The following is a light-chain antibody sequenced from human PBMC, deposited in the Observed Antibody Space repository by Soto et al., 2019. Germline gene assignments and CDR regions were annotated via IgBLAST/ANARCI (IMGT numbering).Light chain of an antibody. CDR2: GSY. J-gene: IGKJ1*01. Sequence: EIVLTQSPGTLSLSPGATAPLSCRASQSVSSSYLAWYQQNPGQAPRLLVYGSYHRATGIPDRFSGSGSGTDFTLTISRLEPEDFAVYYCQQYGSSGTFGQGTKVDIK. V-gene: IGKV3-20*01. CDR1: QSVSSSY. CDR3: QQYGSSGT.